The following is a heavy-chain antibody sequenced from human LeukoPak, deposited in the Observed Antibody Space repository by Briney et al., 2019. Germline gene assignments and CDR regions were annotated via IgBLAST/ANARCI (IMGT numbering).Heavy chain of an antibody. CDR3: ATDSSGYDAFDI. J-gene: IGHJ3*02. CDR2: MNPNSGNT. D-gene: IGHD3-22*01. V-gene: IGHV1-8*01. Sequence: ASVKVSCKASGYTFTSYDINWVRQATGQGLEWMGWMNPNSGNTGYAQKFQGRVTMTRTTSISTAYMELSSLRSEDTAVYYCATDSSGYDAFDIWGQGTMVTVSS. CDR1: GYTFTSYD.